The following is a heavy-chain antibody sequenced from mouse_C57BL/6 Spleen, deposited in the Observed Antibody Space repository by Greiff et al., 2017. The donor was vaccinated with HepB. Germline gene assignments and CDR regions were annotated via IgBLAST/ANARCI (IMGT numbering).Heavy chain of an antibody. V-gene: IGHV1-80*01. CDR2: IYPGDGDT. J-gene: IGHJ2*01. CDR1: GYAFSSYW. D-gene: IGHD1-1*01. CDR3: ARRGTVVATDY. Sequence: LVESGAELVKPGASVKISCKASGYAFSSYWMNWVKQRPGKGLEWIGQIYPGDGDTNYNGKFKGKATLTADKSSSTAYMQLSSLTSEDSAVYFCARRGTVVATDYWGQGTTLTVSS.